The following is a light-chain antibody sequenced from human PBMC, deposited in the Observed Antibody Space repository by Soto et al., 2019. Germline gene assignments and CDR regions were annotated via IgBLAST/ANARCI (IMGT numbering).Light chain of an antibody. Sequence: EIVLTQSPATLSLSPGEIATLSCRASQSVSSYLAWYQQKPGQAPRLLIYDASNSATGIPARFSGSGSGTEFTLTISSLEPEDFAVYYCQQRSNWPPLTFGGGTKVEIK. CDR2: DAS. J-gene: IGKJ4*01. CDR1: QSVSSY. V-gene: IGKV3-11*01. CDR3: QQRSNWPPLT.